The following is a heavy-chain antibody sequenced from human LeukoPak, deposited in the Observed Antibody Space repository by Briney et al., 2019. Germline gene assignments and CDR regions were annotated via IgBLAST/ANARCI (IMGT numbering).Heavy chain of an antibody. V-gene: IGHV3-21*06. CDR2: ITGSGPYM. CDR3: VRDVGAVLGEVYFDY. J-gene: IGHJ4*02. CDR1: GFTFSTFA. Sequence: GGSLRLSCAASGFTFSTFAMHWVRLSPGKGLEWVSSITGSGPYMLYADSVKHRFTISRDNTKNLLYLEMNSLRAEDKAMYFCVRDVGAVLGEVYFDYWGQGTLVTVSS. D-gene: IGHD3-10*01.